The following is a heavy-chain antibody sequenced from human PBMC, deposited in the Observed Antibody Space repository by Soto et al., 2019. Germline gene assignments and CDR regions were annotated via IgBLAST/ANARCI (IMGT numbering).Heavy chain of an antibody. D-gene: IGHD5-12*01. J-gene: IGHJ4*02. CDR1: GFTFSSHS. CDR3: AKDSRGYSGYDAYYFGY. CDR2: ISTTGSDK. Sequence: GGSLRLSCADSGFTFSSHSMNWVRQAPGKGLDWVSSISTTGSDKSYADSVKGRFTISRDNSKNTLYLQMNSLRAEDTAVYYCAKDSRGYSGYDAYYFGYWGQGTLVTVSS. V-gene: IGHV3-21*01.